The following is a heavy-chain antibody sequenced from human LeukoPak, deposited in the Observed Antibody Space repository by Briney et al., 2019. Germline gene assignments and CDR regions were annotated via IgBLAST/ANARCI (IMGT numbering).Heavy chain of an antibody. CDR3: ARGWWGSVDY. CDR2: INHSGST. D-gene: IGHD2-21*01. Sequence: PSETLSLTCAVYGGSFSGYYWSWIRQPPGKGLEWIGEINHSGSTNYNPSLKSRVTISVDTSKNQFSLKLSSVTAADTAVYYCARGWWGSVDYWGQGTLDTVPS. J-gene: IGHJ4*02. V-gene: IGHV4-34*01. CDR1: GGSFSGYY.